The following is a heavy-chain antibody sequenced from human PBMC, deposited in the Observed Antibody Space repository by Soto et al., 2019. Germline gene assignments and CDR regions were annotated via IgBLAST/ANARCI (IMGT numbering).Heavy chain of an antibody. Sequence: SQTLSLTCAISGDSVSSNSAAWNSLRQSPSRGLEWLGRTYYRSKWYNDYAVSVKSRLTINPDTSKNQFSLQLNSVTPEDTAVYYRARDSSDWTHAFDIWGQGTMVTVSS. D-gene: IGHD1-1*01. V-gene: IGHV6-1*01. CDR2: TYYRSKWYN. J-gene: IGHJ3*02. CDR3: ARDSSDWTHAFDI. CDR1: GDSVSSNSAA.